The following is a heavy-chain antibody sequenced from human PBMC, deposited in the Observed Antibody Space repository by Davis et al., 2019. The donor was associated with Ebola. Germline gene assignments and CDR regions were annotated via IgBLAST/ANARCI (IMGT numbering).Heavy chain of an antibody. CDR1: GGSISSNNW. V-gene: IGHV4-4*02. Sequence: SETLSLTCAVSGGSISSNNWWSWVRQPPGKGLEWIGNIYYSGVTQYNPSLKSRVTISVDTSKNQFSLKLNYVTAADTAVYYCVRDWLEDGFDTWGQGTLVTVSS. J-gene: IGHJ3*02. CDR3: VRDWLEDGFDT. CDR2: IYYSGVT. D-gene: IGHD6-19*01.